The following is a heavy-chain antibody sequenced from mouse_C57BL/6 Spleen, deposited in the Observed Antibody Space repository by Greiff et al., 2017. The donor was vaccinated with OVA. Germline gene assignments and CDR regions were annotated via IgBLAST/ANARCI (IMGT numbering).Heavy chain of an antibody. CDR3: AREGLGDFDY. CDR2: ISYDGSN. CDR1: GYSITSGYY. Sequence: VQLKESGPGLVKPSQSLSLTCSVTGYSITSGYYWNWIRQFPGNKLEWMGYISYDGSNNYNPSLKNRISITRDTSKNQFFLKLNSVTTEDTATYYCAREGLGDFDYWGQGTTLTVSS. D-gene: IGHD4-1*01. J-gene: IGHJ2*01. V-gene: IGHV3-6*01.